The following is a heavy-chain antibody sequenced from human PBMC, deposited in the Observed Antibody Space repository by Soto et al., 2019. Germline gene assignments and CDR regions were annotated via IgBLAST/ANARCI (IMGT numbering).Heavy chain of an antibody. CDR2: ISYDGSNL. J-gene: IGHJ4*02. V-gene: IGHV3-30*18. Sequence: QVQLVESGGGVVQPGRSLRLSCAASGFTFSSYGLHWVRQAPGKGLEWVAAISYDGSNLYYIDSVKGRFTISREKSKYTLYLQMNSLRAEDTAVYYCAKDALPRDGDCSVADYWGQGTLVTVSS. CDR3: AKDALPRDGDCSVADY. D-gene: IGHD2-21*02. CDR1: GFTFSSYG.